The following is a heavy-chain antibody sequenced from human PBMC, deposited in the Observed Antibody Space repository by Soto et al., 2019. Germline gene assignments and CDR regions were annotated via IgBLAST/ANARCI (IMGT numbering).Heavy chain of an antibody. D-gene: IGHD2-15*01. Sequence: EVQLVESGGGLVQPGGSLRLSCAAYGFTFIMYWMSCVRRAPGKGLEWVANIKQDGSVKYYVDSVKGRFTISRDTAKNSLYLQMNSLRAEDTAVYYCARDALYCSGGSCYFNYYFYYMDVWFKGTTVTVS. CDR3: ARDALYCSGGSCYFNYYFYYMDV. CDR2: IKQDGSVK. CDR1: GFTFIMYW. V-gene: IGHV3-7*01. J-gene: IGHJ6*03.